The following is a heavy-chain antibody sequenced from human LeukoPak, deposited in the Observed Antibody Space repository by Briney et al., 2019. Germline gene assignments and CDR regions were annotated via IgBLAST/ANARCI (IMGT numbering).Heavy chain of an antibody. D-gene: IGHD5-18*01. CDR1: GGSFSGYY. J-gene: IGHJ6*03. CDR2: INHSGST. V-gene: IGHV4-34*01. CDR3: AGLPGRSYGQRSAGVARGCYYYYMDV. Sequence: SETLSLTCAVYGGSFSGYYWSWIRQPPGKGLEWIGEINHSGSTNYNPSLKSRVTISVDTSKNQFSLKLSSVTAADTAVYYCAGLPGRSYGQRSAGVARGCYYYYMDVWGKGTTVTVSS.